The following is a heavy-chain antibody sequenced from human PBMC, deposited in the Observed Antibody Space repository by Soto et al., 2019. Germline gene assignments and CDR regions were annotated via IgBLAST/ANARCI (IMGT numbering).Heavy chain of an antibody. CDR2: IYYSGST. V-gene: IGHV4-30-4*01. CDR3: ASRHSSPYFDY. Sequence: QVQLQESGPGLVKPSQTLSLTCTVSGGSISSGDYYWSWIRQPPGKGLEWIGSIYYSGSTYYNPSLKSRVTIAVDPSKNQFSLKLNSVTAADTAVYYCASRHSSPYFDYWGQGTLVTVSS. CDR1: GGSISSGDYY. J-gene: IGHJ4*02. D-gene: IGHD6-13*01.